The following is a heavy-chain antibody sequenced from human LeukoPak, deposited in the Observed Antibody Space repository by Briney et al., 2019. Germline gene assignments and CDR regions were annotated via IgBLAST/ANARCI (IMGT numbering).Heavy chain of an antibody. CDR2: IIPIFGTA. CDR3: ASHSRVWLDGYNDY. Sequence: GASVKVSCKASGGTFISYAISWVRQAPGQGLEWMGGIIPIFGTANYAQKFQGRVTITADESTSTAYMELSSLRSEDTAVYYCASHSRVWLDGYNDYWGQGTLVTVSS. V-gene: IGHV1-69*13. J-gene: IGHJ4*02. D-gene: IGHD5-24*01. CDR1: GGTFISYA.